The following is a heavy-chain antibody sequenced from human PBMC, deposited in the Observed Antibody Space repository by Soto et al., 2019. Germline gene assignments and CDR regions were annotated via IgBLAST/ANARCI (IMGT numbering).Heavy chain of an antibody. CDR3: ARDESEPRSHYFDY. CDR1: GFTFSSYG. J-gene: IGHJ4*02. CDR2: IWYDGSNK. V-gene: IGHV3-33*01. Sequence: QVQLVESGGGVVQPGRSLRLSCAASGFTFSSYGMHWVRQAPGKWLEWVAVIWYDGSNKYYADSVKGRFTISRDNSKNTLYLQMNSLRAEDTAVYYCARDESEPRSHYFDYWGQGTLVTVSS. D-gene: IGHD1-26*01.